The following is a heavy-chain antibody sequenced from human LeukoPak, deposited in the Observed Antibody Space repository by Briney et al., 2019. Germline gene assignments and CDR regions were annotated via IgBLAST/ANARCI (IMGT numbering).Heavy chain of an antibody. CDR2: IYYSGST. J-gene: IGHJ4*02. CDR3: ARLVSAEGYFDY. Sequence: PSGTLSLTCTVSGGSISSSSHYWAWIRQPPGKGLEWIASIYYSGSTYYNPSLKSRVTISVDMSKNHFSLKLRSVTAADTAVYYCARLVSAEGYFDYWGQGTLVTVSP. CDR1: GGSISSSSHY. V-gene: IGHV4-39*02. D-gene: IGHD6-25*01.